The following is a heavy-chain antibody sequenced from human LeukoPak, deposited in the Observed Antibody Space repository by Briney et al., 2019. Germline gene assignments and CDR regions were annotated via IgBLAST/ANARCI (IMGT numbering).Heavy chain of an antibody. J-gene: IGHJ4*02. CDR1: GYTFSGYY. CDR2: INPSGGNT. V-gene: IGHV1-46*01. CDR3: ARFAVHRRLAVAGQFGLDY. Sequence: ASVKVSCKASGYTFSGYYLHWVRQAPGQGLEWMGIINPSGGNTNYAQKFQGRATMNRDTSTSTVYMELSSLRSGDTAVYYCARFAVHRRLAVAGQFGLDYWGQGTLVTVSS. D-gene: IGHD6-19*01.